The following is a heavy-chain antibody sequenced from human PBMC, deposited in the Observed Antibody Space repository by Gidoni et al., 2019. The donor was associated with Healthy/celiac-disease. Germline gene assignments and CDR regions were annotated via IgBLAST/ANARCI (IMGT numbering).Heavy chain of an antibody. V-gene: IGHV4-34*01. CDR2: INPIGST. CDR3: ARGVRYFDWYTTLNWFDP. J-gene: IGHJ5*02. Sequence: QVQLRQWGAGLLKPSETLSLTCAVYGGSVSGYYWSWIRQPPGKGLEWIGEINPIGSTNYNPSLKSRVTISVDTSKIQFSLKLSSVTAADTAVYYCARGVRYFDWYTTLNWFDPWGQGTLVTVSS. D-gene: IGHD3-9*01. CDR1: GGSVSGYY.